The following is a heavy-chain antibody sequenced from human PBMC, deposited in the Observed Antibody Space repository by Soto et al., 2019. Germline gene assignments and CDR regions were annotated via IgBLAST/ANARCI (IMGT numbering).Heavy chain of an antibody. CDR2: VNPILSMS. Sequence: QVQLVQSGAGVKRPGSSVKVSCKASGDTFSFYSINWVRQAPGLGLEWMGRVNPILSMSNYAQRFQGRVTMTADKSTSKAHMELSGLRAEDTAMYYCATSYGSGYRAFDYWGQGALVTVSS. J-gene: IGHJ4*02. D-gene: IGHD3-10*01. CDR3: ATSYGSGYRAFDY. V-gene: IGHV1-69*04. CDR1: GDTFSFYS.